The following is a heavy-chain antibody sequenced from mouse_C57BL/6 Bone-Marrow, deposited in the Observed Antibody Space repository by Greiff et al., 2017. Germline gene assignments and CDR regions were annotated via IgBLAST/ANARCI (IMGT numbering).Heavy chain of an antibody. CDR1: GYTFTSYT. CDR2: INPSSGYT. D-gene: IGHD1-1*01. J-gene: IGHJ4*01. CDR3: ARSGGSTSMGY. V-gene: IGHV1-4*01. Sequence: QVQLQQSGAELARPGASVKMSCKASGYTFTSYTMHWVKQRPGQGLEWIGYINPSSGYTKYNQKFKDKATLTADKSSSTAYMQLSSLTSEDSAVYYCARSGGSTSMGYWGQGTSVTVSS.